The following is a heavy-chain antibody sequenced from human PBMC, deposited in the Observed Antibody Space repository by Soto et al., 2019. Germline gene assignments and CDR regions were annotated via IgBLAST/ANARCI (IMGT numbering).Heavy chain of an antibody. V-gene: IGHV3-11*06. D-gene: IGHD2-15*01. J-gene: IGHJ4*02. CDR1: GFTFGDYY. CDR2: VTGSGSYA. Sequence: GGSLRLSCAASGFTFGDYYMSWIRQAPGKGLEWVSFVTGSGSYANYADSVKGRFTISRDNAKNILYLQMNSLRVDDTAVYYCAREAARPDYWGQGTLVTVSS. CDR3: AREAARPDY.